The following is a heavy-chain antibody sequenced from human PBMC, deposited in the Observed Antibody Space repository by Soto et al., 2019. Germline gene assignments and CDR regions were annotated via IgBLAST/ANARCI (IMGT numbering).Heavy chain of an antibody. V-gene: IGHV3-48*02. CDR1: GFSFSSDS. CDR3: ARVAWHPLQGARDDGMDV. CDR2: INSGSSTI. Sequence: EVQLAESGGGWVQPGGSLRLSCAAAGFSFSSDSMNWVRQAPGKGLEWVSYINSGSSTIYYADSVKGRFTVSRDNAKNSLYLQMNSLRDEDTAVYYCARVAWHPLQGARDDGMDVWGQGTTVTVSS. J-gene: IGHJ6*02. D-gene: IGHD4-4*01.